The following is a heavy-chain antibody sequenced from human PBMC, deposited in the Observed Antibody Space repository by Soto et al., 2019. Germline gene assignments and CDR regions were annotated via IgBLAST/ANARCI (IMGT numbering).Heavy chain of an antibody. Sequence: QVQLVQSGAEVKKPGSSVKVSCKASGGTFSSYAISWVRQAPGQGLEWMGGIIPIFGTANYAQKFQGRVTMTADESTSTGYMELSSLRSADRAVYYCAREPCGYSYGCPFGYWGQGTLVTVSS. CDR1: GGTFSSYA. CDR3: AREPCGYSYGCPFGY. J-gene: IGHJ4*02. D-gene: IGHD5-18*01. CDR2: IIPIFGTA. V-gene: IGHV1-69*12.